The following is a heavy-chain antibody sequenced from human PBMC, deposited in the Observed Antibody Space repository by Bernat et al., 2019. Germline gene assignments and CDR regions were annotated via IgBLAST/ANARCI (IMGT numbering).Heavy chain of an antibody. CDR2: IYPGDSDT. D-gene: IGHD3-9*01. CDR1: GYSFTSYW. CDR3: ARALILTGYYYYFDY. V-gene: IGHV5-51*01. J-gene: IGHJ4*02. Sequence: EVQLVQSGAEVKKPGESLKISCKGSGYSFTSYWIGWVRQMPGKGLEWRGIIYPGDSDTRYSPSFQGQVTISADKSISTAYLQWSSLKASDTAMYYCARALILTGYYYYFDYWGQGTLVTVSS.